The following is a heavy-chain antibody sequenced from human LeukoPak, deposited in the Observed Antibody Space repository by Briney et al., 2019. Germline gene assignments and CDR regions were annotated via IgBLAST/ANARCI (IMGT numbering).Heavy chain of an antibody. CDR3: AGSASSGWSPRTRVFDY. V-gene: IGHV3-66*01. CDR1: GFTVSSNY. Sequence: AGGSLRLSCAASGFTVSSNYMSWVRQAPGKGLEWVSVIYSGGSTYYADSVKGRFTISRDNSKNTLYLQMNSLRAEDTAVYYCAGSASSGWSPRTRVFDYWGQGTLVTVSS. D-gene: IGHD6-19*01. J-gene: IGHJ4*02. CDR2: IYSGGST.